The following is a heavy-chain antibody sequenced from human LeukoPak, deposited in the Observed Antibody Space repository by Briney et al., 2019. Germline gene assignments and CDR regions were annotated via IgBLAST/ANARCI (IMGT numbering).Heavy chain of an antibody. V-gene: IGHV3-33*06. CDR3: AKGMPVMVAAAFDY. CDR2: IWYDGSNK. CDR1: GFTFSSYG. Sequence: QPGGSLRLSCAASGFTFSSYGMHLVRQAPGKGLEWVAVIWYDGSNKYYADSVKGRFTISRDNSKNTLYLQMNSLRAEDTAVYYCAKGMPVMVAAAFDYWGQGTLVTVSS. J-gene: IGHJ4*02. D-gene: IGHD2-15*01.